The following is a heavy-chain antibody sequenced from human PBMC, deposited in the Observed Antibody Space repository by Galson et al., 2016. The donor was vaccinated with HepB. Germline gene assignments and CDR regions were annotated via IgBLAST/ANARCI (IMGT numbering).Heavy chain of an antibody. CDR3: ARGGLGTSLKSFDS. J-gene: IGHJ4*02. D-gene: IGHD3-16*01. Sequence: SLRLSCAASGFTFDDYAMHWVRQGPGKGLEWVSLITWDGGRTYYSDSVKGRFTISRDNSKNSLYLQMNSLRTEDTALYYCARGGLGTSLKSFDSWGQGTLVTVSS. V-gene: IGHV3-43*01. CDR2: ITWDGGRT. CDR1: GFTFDDYA.